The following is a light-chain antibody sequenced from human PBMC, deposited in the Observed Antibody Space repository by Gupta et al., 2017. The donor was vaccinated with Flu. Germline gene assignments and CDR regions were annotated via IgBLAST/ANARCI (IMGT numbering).Light chain of an antibody. J-gene: IGLJ3*02. V-gene: IGLV1-47*01. Sequence: SAIGSNHVHCYQQLSGMAPKLLIYRNDQRPSGVPYRFSGSKSGTSASLAISGLRSEDEADYYCAAWDGSLTGFWVFGGGTKLTVL. CDR2: RND. CDR1: SAIGSNH. CDR3: AAWDGSLTGFWV.